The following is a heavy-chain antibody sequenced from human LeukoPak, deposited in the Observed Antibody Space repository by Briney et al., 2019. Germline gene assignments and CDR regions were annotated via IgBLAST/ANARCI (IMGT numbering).Heavy chain of an antibody. CDR3: ARDFQYSSSYGYTWYFDL. J-gene: IGHJ2*01. Sequence: HPGGSLRLSCAASGFTFSSYAMHWVRQAPGKGLEWVAVISYDGSNKYYADSVKGRFTISRDNSKNTLYLQMNSLRAEDTAVYYCARDFQYSSSYGYTWYFDLWGRGTLVTVSS. CDR2: ISYDGSNK. CDR1: GFTFSSYA. D-gene: IGHD5-18*01. V-gene: IGHV3-30*04.